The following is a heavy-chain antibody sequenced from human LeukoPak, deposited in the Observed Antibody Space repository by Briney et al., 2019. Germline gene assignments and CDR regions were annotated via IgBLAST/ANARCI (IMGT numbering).Heavy chain of an antibody. CDR3: AREQSNWNTNWFDP. CDR1: GFTFRRFW. D-gene: IGHD1/OR15-1a*01. CDR2: INTDGTDT. V-gene: IGHV3-74*01. J-gene: IGHJ5*02. Sequence: GGSLRLSCGASGFTFRRFWMHWVRQAPGKGLVWVSRINTDGTDTIYADSVKGRFTISRDNAKNTLYLQMNSLRVEDTAIYYCAREQSNWNTNWFDPWSQGTLVTVSS.